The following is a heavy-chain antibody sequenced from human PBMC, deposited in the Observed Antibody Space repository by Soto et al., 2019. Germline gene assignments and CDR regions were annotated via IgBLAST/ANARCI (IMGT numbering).Heavy chain of an antibody. Sequence: EVQLLESGGGFVQPGGSLRLSCAASGFTCSSYAMRWVRQAPVKGLEWVSAISGSGGSTYYADSVKGRFTISRDNSKNTLYLQMTSLRAEDTAVYYCARRGSGSYYDYWGQGTLVTVSS. CDR3: ARRGSGSYYDY. V-gene: IGHV3-23*01. D-gene: IGHD1-26*01. CDR1: GFTCSSYA. J-gene: IGHJ4*02. CDR2: ISGSGGST.